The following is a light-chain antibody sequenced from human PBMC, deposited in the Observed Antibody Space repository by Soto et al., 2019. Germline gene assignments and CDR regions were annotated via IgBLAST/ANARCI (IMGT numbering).Light chain of an antibody. J-gene: IGLJ3*02. Sequence: QSALTQPASVSGSPGQSITISCTGTSRDVGYYNYVSWYQHHPGKAPQLMIYEVSNRPSGGSNRFSGSKSGNTASLAISGLQAEDEADYYCSSYTTSSTQVFGGGTKLTLL. CDR2: EVS. V-gene: IGLV2-14*01. CDR1: SRDVGYYNY. CDR3: SSYTTSSTQV.